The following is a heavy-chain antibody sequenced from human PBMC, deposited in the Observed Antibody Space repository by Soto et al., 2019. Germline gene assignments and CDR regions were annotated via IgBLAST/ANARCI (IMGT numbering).Heavy chain of an antibody. CDR1: GFTFSSYA. V-gene: IGHV3-30-3*01. J-gene: IGHJ4*02. Sequence: PGGSLRLSCAASGFTFSSYAMHWVRQAPGKGLEWVAVISYDGSNKYYADSVKGRFTISRDNSKNTLYLQMNSLRAEDTAVYYRARDSSGWTLDYWGQGTLVTVSS. CDR3: ARDSSGWTLDY. CDR2: ISYDGSNK. D-gene: IGHD6-19*01.